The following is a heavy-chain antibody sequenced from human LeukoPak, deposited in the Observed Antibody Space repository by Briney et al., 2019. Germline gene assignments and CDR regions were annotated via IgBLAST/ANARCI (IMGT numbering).Heavy chain of an antibody. D-gene: IGHD4-17*01. Sequence: GGSLRLSCTASGFTFGDYAMSWFRQAPGKGLEWVGFIRSKAYGGTTEYAASVKGRFTISRDDSKSIAYLQMNSLKTEDTAVYYCTRDDYAALGGYYFDYWGQGTLVTVSS. V-gene: IGHV3-49*03. CDR1: GFTFGDYA. J-gene: IGHJ4*02. CDR3: TRDDYAALGGYYFDY. CDR2: IRSKAYGGTT.